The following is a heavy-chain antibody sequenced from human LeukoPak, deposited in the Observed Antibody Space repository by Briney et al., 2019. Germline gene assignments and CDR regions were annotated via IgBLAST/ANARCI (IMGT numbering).Heavy chain of an antibody. J-gene: IGHJ3*02. Sequence: KPSETLSLTCTVSGGSISSSNYYWVWIRQPPGKGLEWIGSIYYSGSTYYNPSLKSRVTISVDTSKNQFSLKLSSVTAADTAVYYCARQDATIFDRWWGGLSHAFDIWGQGTMVTVSS. V-gene: IGHV4-39*01. CDR2: IYYSGST. D-gene: IGHD3-3*01. CDR3: ARQDATIFDRWWGGLSHAFDI. CDR1: GGSISSSNYY.